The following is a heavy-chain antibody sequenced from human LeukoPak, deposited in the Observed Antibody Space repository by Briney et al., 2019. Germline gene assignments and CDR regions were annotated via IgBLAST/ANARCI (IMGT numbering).Heavy chain of an antibody. CDR3: ARSSSWWGYDAFDI. V-gene: IGHV4-39*07. Sequence: SETLSLTCTVSGGSISSSSYYWGWIRQPPGKGLEWIGSIYYSGSTNYNPSLKSRVTISVDTSKNQFSLKLSSVTAADTAVYYCARSSSWWGYDAFDIWGQGTMVTVSS. D-gene: IGHD6-13*01. CDR2: IYYSGST. CDR1: GGSISSSSYY. J-gene: IGHJ3*02.